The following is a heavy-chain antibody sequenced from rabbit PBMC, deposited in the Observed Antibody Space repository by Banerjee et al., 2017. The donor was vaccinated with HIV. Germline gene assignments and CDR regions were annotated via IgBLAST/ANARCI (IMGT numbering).Heavy chain of an antibody. D-gene: IGHD4-1*01. Sequence: QEQLVESGGGLVQPEGSLTLTCTASEFAFSSNDYMCWVRQAPGKGLEWIACIYVGSSGNTYYASWAKGRFTISRSTSLNTVTLQMTGLTAADTATYFCARGGAWGDTRLDLWGPGTLVTVS. CDR3: ARGGAWGDTRLDL. CDR2: IYVGSSGNT. J-gene: IGHJ3*01. CDR1: EFAFSSNDY. V-gene: IGHV1S45*01.